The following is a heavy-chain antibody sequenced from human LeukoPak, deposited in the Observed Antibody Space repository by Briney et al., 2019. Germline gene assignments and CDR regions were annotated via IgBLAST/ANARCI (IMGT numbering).Heavy chain of an antibody. CDR3: AREDSGISDNAFDI. V-gene: IGHV4-39*07. Sequence: PSEALSLTCTVSGASVSSSNYYWGWIRQPPGKGLEWVGSVYYTGSTYHNPSLKSRVTMSIGTSRNQFSLKLSSVTAADTAMYYCAREDSGISDNAFDIWGQGTMVTISS. J-gene: IGHJ3*02. CDR2: VYYTGST. D-gene: IGHD1-26*01. CDR1: GASVSSSNYY.